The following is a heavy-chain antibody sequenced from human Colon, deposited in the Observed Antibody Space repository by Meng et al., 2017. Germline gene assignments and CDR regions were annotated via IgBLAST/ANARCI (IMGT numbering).Heavy chain of an antibody. J-gene: IGHJ3*02. V-gene: IGHV3-48*03. CDR1: GFTFSSYE. CDR3: AREGVTTVPLDAFDI. Sequence: GESMKISCAASGFTFSSYEMNWVRQAPGKGLERVSYISSSGSAIYYADSVKGRFTISRDNAKNSLYLQMNSLRAEDTAVYYCAREGVTTVPLDAFDIWGQGTMVTVSS. CDR2: ISSSGSAI. D-gene: IGHD4-17*01.